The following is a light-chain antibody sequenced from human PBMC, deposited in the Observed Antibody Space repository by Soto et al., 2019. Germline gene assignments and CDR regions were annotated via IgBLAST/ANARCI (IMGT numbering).Light chain of an antibody. CDR1: QSISSY. J-gene: IGKJ2*01. Sequence: DIQMTQSPSSLSASVRDRVTITCRASQSISSYLNWYQQRPGKAPNLLIYDATRLHSGVPPRFSGSGYGTDFTLTISSLQPEDIATYYCQQSYNTPPSTFGQGTKVEIK. V-gene: IGKV1-39*01. CDR2: DAT. CDR3: QQSYNTPPST.